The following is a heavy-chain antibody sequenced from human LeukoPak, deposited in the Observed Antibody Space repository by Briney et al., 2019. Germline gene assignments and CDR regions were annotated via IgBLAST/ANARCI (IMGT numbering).Heavy chain of an antibody. CDR3: AKEGTPQVSTWYDL. CDR2: ISYEGGTQ. V-gene: IGHV3-30*18. J-gene: IGHJ5*02. D-gene: IGHD3-10*01. Sequence: PGMSLRLSCAASGVTLSPYGMHWVRRALGKGLEGVAVISYEGGTQHYADSVKGRFIISRDNPRNTLYLQMNILRTEDTAVYYCAKEGTPQVSTWYDLWGQGTQVIVSS. CDR1: GVTLSPYG.